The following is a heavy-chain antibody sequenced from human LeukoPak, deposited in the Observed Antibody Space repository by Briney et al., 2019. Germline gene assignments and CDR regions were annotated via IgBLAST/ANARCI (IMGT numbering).Heavy chain of an antibody. CDR2: IIPILGIA. V-gene: IGHV1-69*04. CDR3: ARVLTMVRGAYPYGMDV. CDR1: GGTFSSYA. Sequence: ASVKVSCKASGGTFSSYAISWVRQAPGQGLEWMGRIIPILGIANYAQKLQGRVTMTTDTSTSTAYMELRSLRSDDTAVYYCARVLTMVRGAYPYGMDVWGQGTTVTVSS. D-gene: IGHD3-10*01. J-gene: IGHJ6*02.